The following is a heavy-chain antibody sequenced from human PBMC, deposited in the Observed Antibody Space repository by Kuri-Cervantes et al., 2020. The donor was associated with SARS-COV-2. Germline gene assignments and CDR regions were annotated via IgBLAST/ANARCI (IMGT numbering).Heavy chain of an antibody. CDR1: GFRFSSYA. V-gene: IGHV3-30*04. CDR3: ARGALICGSSSCHGDFDL. Sequence: GGSLRLSCAASGFRFSSYAMHWVRQAPGKGLEWVAVISYDGTNKYYGDSVRGRFTTSRDNSKNTLHLQMNSLRTEDTAVHYCARGALICGSSSCHGDFDLWGRGTLVTVSS. CDR2: ISYDGTNK. J-gene: IGHJ2*01. D-gene: IGHD2-2*01.